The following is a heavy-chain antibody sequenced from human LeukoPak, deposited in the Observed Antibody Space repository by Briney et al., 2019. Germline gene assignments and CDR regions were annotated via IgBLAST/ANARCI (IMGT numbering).Heavy chain of an antibody. J-gene: IGHJ4*02. Sequence: PGGSLRLSCAASGFTFSSYSMNWVRQAPGKGLEWVSSISSSSSYIYYADSVKGRFTIPRDNAKNSLYLQMNSLRAEDTAVYYCAAEGIAVKESDYWGQGTLVTVSS. CDR2: ISSSSSYI. D-gene: IGHD6-19*01. CDR3: AAEGIAVKESDY. V-gene: IGHV3-21*01. CDR1: GFTFSSYS.